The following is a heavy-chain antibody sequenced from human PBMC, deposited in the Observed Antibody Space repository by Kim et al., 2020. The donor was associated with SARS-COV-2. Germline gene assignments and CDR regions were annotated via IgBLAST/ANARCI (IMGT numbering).Heavy chain of an antibody. Sequence: GGSLRLSCAASGFTFSSYAMSWVRQAPGKGLEWVSVISGSGGSTYYADSVKGRFTISRDNSKNTLYLQMNSLRAEDTAVYYCAKGFSRYTHACPFDCWGQGTLVTVSS. CDR1: GFTFSSYA. CDR2: ISGSGGST. D-gene: IGHD1-20*01. CDR3: AKGFSRYTHACPFDC. V-gene: IGHV3-23*01. J-gene: IGHJ4*02.